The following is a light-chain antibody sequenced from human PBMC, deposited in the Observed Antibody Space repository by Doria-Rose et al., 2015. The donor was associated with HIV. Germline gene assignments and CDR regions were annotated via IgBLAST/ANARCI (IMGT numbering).Light chain of an antibody. CDR1: QSFSSTY. V-gene: IGKV3-20*01. J-gene: IGKJ1*01. CDR2: DGS. CDR3: HQYGTSWT. Sequence: TQSPGTLPLSPGERATLSCRASQSFSSTYLAWYQQKPGQAPSLLIYDGSTRATGIPDRFSASGSGTDVTLTINRLEPEDFALYYCHQYGTSWTFGQGTKVEI.